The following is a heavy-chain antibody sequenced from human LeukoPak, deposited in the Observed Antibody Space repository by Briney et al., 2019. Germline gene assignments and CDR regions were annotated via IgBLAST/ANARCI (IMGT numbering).Heavy chain of an antibody. J-gene: IGHJ6*04. CDR2: IIPIFGTA. D-gene: IGHD6-13*01. V-gene: IGHV1-69*01. CDR1: GGTFSSYA. Sequence: GASVKVSCKASGGTFSSYAISWVRQAPGQGLEWMGGIIPIFGTANYAQKFQGRVTITADEFTSTAYMELSSLRSEDTAVYYCARDPWGVAAAGPGGHYYYGMDVWGKGTTVTVSS. CDR3: ARDPWGVAAAGPGGHYYYGMDV.